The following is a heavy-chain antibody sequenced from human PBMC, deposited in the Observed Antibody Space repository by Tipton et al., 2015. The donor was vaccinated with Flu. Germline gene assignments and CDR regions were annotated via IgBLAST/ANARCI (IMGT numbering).Heavy chain of an antibody. J-gene: IGHJ4*02. CDR1: GGSISSSSYY. CDR2: IYYSGST. D-gene: IGHD2-2*01. V-gene: IGHV4-39*01. Sequence: TLSLTCTVSGGSISSSSYYWGWIRQPPGKGLEWIGSIYYSGSTYYNPSLKSRVTISVDTSKNQFSLKLSSVTAADTAVYYCARRYQGVFDYWGQGTLVTVSS. CDR3: ARRYQGVFDY.